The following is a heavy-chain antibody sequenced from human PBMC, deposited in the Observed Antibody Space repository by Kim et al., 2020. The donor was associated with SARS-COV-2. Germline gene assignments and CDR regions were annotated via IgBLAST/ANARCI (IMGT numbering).Heavy chain of an antibody. CDR2: INAGNGNT. J-gene: IGHJ4*02. D-gene: IGHD6-13*01. CDR1: GYTFTSYA. CDR3: ARLQLTGNQRDY. V-gene: IGHV1-3*01. Sequence: ASVKVSCKASGYTFTSYAMHWVRQAPGQRLEWMGWINAGNGNTKYSQKFQGRVTITRDTSASTAYMELSSLRSEDTAVYYCARLQLTGNQRDYWGQGTLVTVSS.